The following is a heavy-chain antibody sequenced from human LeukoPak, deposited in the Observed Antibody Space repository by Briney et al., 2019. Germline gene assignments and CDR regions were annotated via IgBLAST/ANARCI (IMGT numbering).Heavy chain of an antibody. J-gene: IGHJ5*02. CDR1: GYTFTSYG. Sequence: ASVKVSCQASGYTFTSYGISWVRQAPGQGLEWMGWISAYNGNTNYAQKLQGRVTMTTDTSTSTAYIELRSLRSDDTAVYYCARARQQQLVRWFDPWGQGTLVTVSS. CDR2: ISAYNGNT. D-gene: IGHD6-13*01. V-gene: IGHV1-18*01. CDR3: ARARQQQLVRWFDP.